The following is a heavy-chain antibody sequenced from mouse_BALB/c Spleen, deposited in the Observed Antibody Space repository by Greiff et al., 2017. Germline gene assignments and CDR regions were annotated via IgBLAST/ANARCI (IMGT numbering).Heavy chain of an antibody. J-gene: IGHJ2*01. Sequence: VQLQQSGTVLARPGASVKMSCTASGYSFTSYWMHWVKQRPGQGLEWIGAIYPGNSDTSYNQKFKGKAKLTAVTSASTAYMELSSLTNEDSAVYVCARRRGDYYGVLDYWGQGTTLTVSS. CDR2: IYPGNSDT. CDR1: GYSFTSYW. CDR3: ARRRGDYYGVLDY. D-gene: IGHD1-1*01. V-gene: IGHV1-5*01.